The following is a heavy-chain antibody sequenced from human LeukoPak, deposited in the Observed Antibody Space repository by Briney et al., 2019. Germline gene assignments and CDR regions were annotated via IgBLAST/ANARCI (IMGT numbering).Heavy chain of an antibody. V-gene: IGHV3-23*01. CDR1: GFTFNNYT. CDR3: ARDWYDFWSGNIDY. Sequence: GGSLRLSCAASGFTFNNYTLSWVRQAPGKGLEWVSSVRASGVGTHYADSVKGRFTISRDNSKNTLYLQMNSLRAEDTAVYYCARDWYDFWSGNIDYWGQGTLVTVSS. J-gene: IGHJ4*02. D-gene: IGHD3-3*01. CDR2: VRASGVGT.